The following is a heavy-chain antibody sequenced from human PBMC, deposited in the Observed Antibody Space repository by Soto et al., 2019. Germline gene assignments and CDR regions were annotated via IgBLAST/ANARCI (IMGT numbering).Heavy chain of an antibody. D-gene: IGHD4-17*01. CDR2: ISGSGGRT. Sequence: EVQLLESGGGLVQPGGSLSLSCAASGFTFSSYAMSWVRQAPGKGLEWVSAISGSGGRTYYADSVKGRFAISRDNSRNTLYLQVNSLRAEDTAVYYCAKDYGDSDWFDPWGQGTLVTVSS. CDR1: GFTFSSYA. CDR3: AKDYGDSDWFDP. V-gene: IGHV3-23*01. J-gene: IGHJ5*02.